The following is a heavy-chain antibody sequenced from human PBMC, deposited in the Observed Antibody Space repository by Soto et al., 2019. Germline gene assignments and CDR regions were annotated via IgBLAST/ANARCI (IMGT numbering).Heavy chain of an antibody. Sequence: QVQLVQSGAEVKKPGSSVKVSCKASGGTFSSYAISWVRQAPGQGLEWMGGIIPIFGTANYAQKFQGRVTITADESTMTANRERSGLRSEDSGVYYCVGGSSWYREWWFDPWGQGTLVTVSS. CDR1: GGTFSSYA. V-gene: IGHV1-69*12. CDR2: IIPIFGTA. CDR3: VGGSSWYREWWFDP. J-gene: IGHJ5*02. D-gene: IGHD6-13*01.